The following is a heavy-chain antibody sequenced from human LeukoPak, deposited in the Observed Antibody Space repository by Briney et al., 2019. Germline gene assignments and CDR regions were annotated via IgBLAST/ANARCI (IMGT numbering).Heavy chain of an antibody. CDR1: GGSISSSSYY. D-gene: IGHD3-3*01. CDR3: AREIRFLEWLIDY. J-gene: IGHJ4*02. Sequence: SETLSLTCTVSGGSISSSSYYWGWIRQPPGKGLEGIGSIYYSGSTYYNPSLKSRGTISVDTSKNQFSLKLSSVTAADTAVYYCAREIRFLEWLIDYWSQGTLVTVSS. V-gene: IGHV4-39*07. CDR2: IYYSGST.